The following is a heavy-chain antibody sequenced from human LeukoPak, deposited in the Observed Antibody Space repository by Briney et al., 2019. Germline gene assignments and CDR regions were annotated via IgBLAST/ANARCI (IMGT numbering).Heavy chain of an antibody. V-gene: IGHV4-61*02. Sequence: SQTLSLTCTVSGGSISSSSYYWGWIRQPPGKGLEWIGRIYTSGSTNYNPSLKSRVTISVDTSKNQFSLKLSSVTAADTAVYYCARGPQSSLWFGELPFYYYYYVDVWGKGTTVTVSS. J-gene: IGHJ6*03. CDR3: ARGPQSSLWFGELPFYYYYYVDV. CDR1: GGSISSSSYY. D-gene: IGHD3-10*01. CDR2: IYTSGST.